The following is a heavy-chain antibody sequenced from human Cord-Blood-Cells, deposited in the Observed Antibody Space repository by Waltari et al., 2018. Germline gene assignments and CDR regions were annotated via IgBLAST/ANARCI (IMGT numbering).Heavy chain of an antibody. CDR1: GGSISSSNW. J-gene: IGHJ4*02. CDR2: IYHSGST. D-gene: IGHD6-13*01. Sequence: QVQLQESGPGLVKPSGTLSLTCAVSGGSISSSNWWSWVRQPPGKGLEWIGEIYHSGSTNYNPSLKSRVTISVEKAKNQFSLELGFVTAADTAVYYCASRIAAAGTPDYWGQGTLVTVSS. V-gene: IGHV4-4*02. CDR3: ASRIAAAGTPDY.